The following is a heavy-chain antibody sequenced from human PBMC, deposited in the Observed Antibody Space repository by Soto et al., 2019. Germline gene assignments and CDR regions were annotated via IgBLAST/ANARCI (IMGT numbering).Heavy chain of an antibody. Sequence: SLRLSCAASGFTFSRYAMYWVRQTPGKGLEWVAVKSYDGRNKYYADSVKGRFTISRDKSKNTLYLQMYSLRAEDTAVYYCAREVYYDSSGYWPYYYYGMDVWGQGTTVTVSS. CDR3: AREVYYDSSGYWPYYYYGMDV. J-gene: IGHJ6*02. CDR2: KSYDGRNK. CDR1: GFTFSRYA. V-gene: IGHV3-30*04. D-gene: IGHD3-22*01.